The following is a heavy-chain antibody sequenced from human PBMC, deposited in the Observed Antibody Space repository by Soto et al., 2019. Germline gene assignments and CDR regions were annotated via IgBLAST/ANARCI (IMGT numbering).Heavy chain of an antibody. J-gene: IGHJ4*02. CDR3: ARDLAEVIVVVPAASDY. D-gene: IGHD2-2*01. CDR1: GYTFTGYY. CDR2: IYPNSGGT. Sequence: ASVKVSCKASGYTFTGYYMHWVRQAPGQGLEWMGWIYPNSGGTNYAQKFQGRVTMTRDTSISTAYMELSRLRSDDTAVYYCARDLAEVIVVVPAASDYWGQGTLVTVSS. V-gene: IGHV1-2*02.